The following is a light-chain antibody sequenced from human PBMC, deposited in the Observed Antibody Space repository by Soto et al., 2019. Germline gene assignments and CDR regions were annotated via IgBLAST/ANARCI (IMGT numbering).Light chain of an antibody. CDR1: QSVSSSY. Sequence: EIVLTQSPGTLSLSPGERATLSCRASQSVSSSYLAWYQQKPGQAPRPGIYGASSRAIGIPDRFSGRGSGTDFTLTISRLEPEDFAVYYCQQYGSSPWTFGQGTKVEIK. CDR3: QQYGSSPWT. CDR2: GAS. V-gene: IGKV3-20*01. J-gene: IGKJ1*01.